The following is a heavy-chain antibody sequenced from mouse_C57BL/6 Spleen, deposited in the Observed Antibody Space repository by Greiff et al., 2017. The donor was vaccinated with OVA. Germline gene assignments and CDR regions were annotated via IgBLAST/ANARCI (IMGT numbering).Heavy chain of an antibody. CDR3: ARRGATVAY. CDR2: IYPGSGST. D-gene: IGHD1-1*01. CDR1: GYTFTSYW. J-gene: IGHJ3*01. Sequence: QVHVKQPGAELVKPGASVKMSCKASGYTFTSYWITWVKQRPGQGLEWIGDIYPGSGSTNYNEKFKSKATLTVDTSSSTAYMQLSSLTSEDSAVYYCARRGATVAYWGQGTLVTVSA. V-gene: IGHV1-55*01.